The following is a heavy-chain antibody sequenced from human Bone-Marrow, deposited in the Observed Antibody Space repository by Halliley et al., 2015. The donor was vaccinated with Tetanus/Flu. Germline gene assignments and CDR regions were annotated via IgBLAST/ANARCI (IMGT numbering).Heavy chain of an antibody. CDR3: WCYYASNGSPPLFDF. CDR1: GLNFNDLG. D-gene: IGHD3-22*01. J-gene: IGHJ4*02. Sequence: SLRLSCAVSGLNFNDLGMHWVRQAPGKGLEWVAIISYDGSYKYYADSVRGRFTISRDNSKNTAFLQMDSLRAEDSAVYFCWCYYASNGSPPLFDFWGQGTLVTVSS. CDR2: ISYDGSYK. V-gene: IGHV3-30*03.